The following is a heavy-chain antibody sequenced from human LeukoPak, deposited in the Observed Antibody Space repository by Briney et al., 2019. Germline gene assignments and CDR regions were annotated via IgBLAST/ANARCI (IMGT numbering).Heavy chain of an antibody. CDR3: AIQITMIVVVPYFDY. D-gene: IGHD3-22*01. Sequence: GGSLRLSCAASGLTFSDYYMTWIRQAPGKGLEWVSSISGSGTTTYSADSVRGRFTVSRDNAKNSVFLYMNSLRAEDTAVYYCAIQITMIVVVPYFDYWGQGTLVTVFS. CDR1: GLTFSDYY. CDR2: ISGSGTTT. V-gene: IGHV3-11*04. J-gene: IGHJ4*02.